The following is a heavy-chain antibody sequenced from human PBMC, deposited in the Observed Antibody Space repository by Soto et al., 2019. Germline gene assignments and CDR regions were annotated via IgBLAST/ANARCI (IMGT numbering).Heavy chain of an antibody. CDR1: GYTFTSYD. CDR2: MNPNSGNT. Sequence: VASVKVSCKASGYTFTSYDINWVRQATGQGLEWMGWMNPNSGNTGYAQKFQGRVTMTRNTSISTAYMELSSLRSEDTAVYYCATRAPYYYDSSDTYYFDYWGQGTLVTVSS. V-gene: IGHV1-8*01. CDR3: ATRAPYYYDSSDTYYFDY. D-gene: IGHD3-22*01. J-gene: IGHJ4*02.